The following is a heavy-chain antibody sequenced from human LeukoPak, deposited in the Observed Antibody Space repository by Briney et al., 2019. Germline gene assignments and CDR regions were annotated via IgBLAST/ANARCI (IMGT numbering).Heavy chain of an antibody. D-gene: IGHD3-3*01. CDR3: ARLRLEWTNWFDP. CDR1: GYSFTSYW. Sequence: GESLKISCKGSGYSFTSYWIGWVRQMPGKGLEWMGIIYLGDSDTRYSPSFQGQVTISADKSISTAYLQWSSQKASDTAMYYCARLRLEWTNWFDPWGQGTLVTVSS. V-gene: IGHV5-51*01. J-gene: IGHJ5*02. CDR2: IYLGDSDT.